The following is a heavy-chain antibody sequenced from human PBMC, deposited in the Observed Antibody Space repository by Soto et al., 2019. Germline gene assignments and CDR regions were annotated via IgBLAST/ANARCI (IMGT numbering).Heavy chain of an antibody. CDR3: AKDITIFGVPPPNDWFDP. D-gene: IGHD3-3*01. V-gene: IGHV1-58*01. CDR1: GFTFTSSA. J-gene: IGHJ5*02. Sequence: GASVKVSCKASGFTFTSSAVQWVRQARGQRLEWIGWIVVGSGNTNYAQKFQERVTITRDMSTSTAYMELSSLRSEDTAVYYCAKDITIFGVPPPNDWFDPWGQRTLVTVS. CDR2: IVVGSGNT.